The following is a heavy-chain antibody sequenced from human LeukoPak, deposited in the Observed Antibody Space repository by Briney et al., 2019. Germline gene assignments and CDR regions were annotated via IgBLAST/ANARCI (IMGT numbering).Heavy chain of an antibody. CDR1: GFTSSDYN. Sequence: GGSLGLSCAAPGFTSSDYNMSWIRQAPGKGLEWVSYISSSGSTIYYADSVKGRFTISRDNAKNSLYLQMNSLRAEDTAVYYCARDPPYYYDSRYFQHWGQGTLVTVSS. V-gene: IGHV3-11*01. CDR2: ISSSGSTI. CDR3: ARDPPYYYDSRYFQH. D-gene: IGHD3-22*01. J-gene: IGHJ1*01.